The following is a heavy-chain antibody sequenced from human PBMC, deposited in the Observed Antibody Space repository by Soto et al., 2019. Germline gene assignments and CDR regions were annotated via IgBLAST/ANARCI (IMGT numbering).Heavy chain of an antibody. Sequence: QVQVVQSGDEVKKPGASVKVSCKASGYTFTNYGFSWVRRAPGQGLEWMGWISGYNGNTKYAEKYQGSVTITTDTYTSTAHMELRSLSSDDTAVYYCAREGQAPYYYYGMDVWGQGTAVNVSS. V-gene: IGHV1-18*01. J-gene: IGHJ6*02. CDR2: ISGYNGNT. CDR1: GYTFTNYG. CDR3: AREGQAPYYYYGMDV.